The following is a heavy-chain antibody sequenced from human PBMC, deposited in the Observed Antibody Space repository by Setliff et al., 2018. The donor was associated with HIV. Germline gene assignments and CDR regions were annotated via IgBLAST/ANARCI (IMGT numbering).Heavy chain of an antibody. CDR2: IYIRST. CDR1: GGSISSYY. CDR3: ARTYSSSWYSAHLWVDY. D-gene: IGHD6-13*01. J-gene: IGHJ4*02. V-gene: IGHV4-4*08. Sequence: SETLSLTCTVSGGSISSYYWSWIRQPPGKGLEWIGHIYIRSTNYNPSLKSRVTISADTSKNQFSLKLSSVTAADTAVYYCARTYSSSWYSAHLWVDYWGQGTLVTVSS.